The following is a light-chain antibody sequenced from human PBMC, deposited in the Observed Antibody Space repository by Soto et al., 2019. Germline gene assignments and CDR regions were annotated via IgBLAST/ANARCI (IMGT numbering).Light chain of an antibody. CDR1: QSVTTF. CDR2: DAS. CDR3: QQRTNLPLT. J-gene: IGKJ4*01. V-gene: IGKV3-11*01. Sequence: PGERATLSCRASQSVTTFLAWYQQKPGQAPRLLIYDASKRATGIPARFSGSGSGTDFTLTISSLEPEDFAVYYCQQRTNLPLTFGGGTKVEIK.